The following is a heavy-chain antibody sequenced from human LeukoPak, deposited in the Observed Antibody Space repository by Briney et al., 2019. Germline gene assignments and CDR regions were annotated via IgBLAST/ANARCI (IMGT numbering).Heavy chain of an antibody. CDR2: IYYSGST. CDR1: GGSISSSSYY. J-gene: IGHJ4*02. V-gene: IGHV4-39*02. Sequence: SETLSLTCTVSGGSISSSSYYWGWIRQPPGKGLEWIGSIYYSGSTYYNPSLKSRVTISVDTSKNQFSLKLSSVTAADTAVYYCAKDVRGVQGYWRQGTLVTVSS. CDR3: AKDVRGVQGY. D-gene: IGHD3-10*01.